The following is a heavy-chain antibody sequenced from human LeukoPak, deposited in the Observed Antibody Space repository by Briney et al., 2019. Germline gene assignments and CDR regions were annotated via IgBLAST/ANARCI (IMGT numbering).Heavy chain of an antibody. CDR2: IKSKTDGGTT. CDR3: TTGVMITFGGVIVFDY. V-gene: IGHV3-15*01. D-gene: IGHD3-16*02. J-gene: IGHJ4*02. Sequence: GGSLRLSCAASGFTFSNAWMSWVRQAPGNGLEWVGRIKSKTDGGTTDYAAPVKGRFTISRDDSKNTLYLQMNSLKTEDTAVYYCTTGVMITFGGVIVFDYWGQGTLVTVSS. CDR1: GFTFSNAW.